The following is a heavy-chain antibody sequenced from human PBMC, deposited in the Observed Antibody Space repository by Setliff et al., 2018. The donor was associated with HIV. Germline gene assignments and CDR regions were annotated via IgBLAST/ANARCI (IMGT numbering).Heavy chain of an antibody. CDR3: ARASYYYDSSGSFYLDY. Sequence: ASVKVSCKASGYTFTSYGISWVRQAPGQGLEWMGWISAYNGNTNHAQKLQGRVTMTTDTSTSTAYMELRSLRSDDTAVYYCARASYYYDSSGSFYLDYWGQGTLVTVSS. J-gene: IGHJ4*02. CDR1: GYTFTSYG. D-gene: IGHD3-22*01. CDR2: ISAYNGNT. V-gene: IGHV1-18*01.